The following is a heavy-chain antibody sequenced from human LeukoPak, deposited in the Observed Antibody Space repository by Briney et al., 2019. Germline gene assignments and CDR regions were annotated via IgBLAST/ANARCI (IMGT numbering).Heavy chain of an antibody. CDR1: GFTFSSYG. J-gene: IGHJ4*02. Sequence: TGGSLRLSCAASGFTFSSYGMHWVRQAPGKGLEWVAVISYDGSNKYYADSVKGRFTISRDNSKNTLYLQMNSLRAEDTAVYYCAKDSLGDPGFDYWGQGTLVTVSS. V-gene: IGHV3-30*18. CDR2: ISYDGSNK. CDR3: AKDSLGDPGFDY. D-gene: IGHD3-10*01.